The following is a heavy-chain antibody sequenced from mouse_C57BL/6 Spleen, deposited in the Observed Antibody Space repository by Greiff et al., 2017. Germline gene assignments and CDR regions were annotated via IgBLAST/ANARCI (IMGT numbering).Heavy chain of an antibody. CDR3: ARGEIKVLDY. D-gene: IGHD1-3*01. Sequence: QVQLQQPGAELVMPGASVKLSCKASGYTFTSYWMQWVKQRPGQGLEWIGEIDPSDSYTNYNQKFKGKATLTVDTSSSTAYMQLSSLTSEDSAVFYCARGEIKVLDYWGQGTTLTVSS. CDR2: IDPSDSYT. CDR1: GYTFTSYW. V-gene: IGHV1-50*01. J-gene: IGHJ2*01.